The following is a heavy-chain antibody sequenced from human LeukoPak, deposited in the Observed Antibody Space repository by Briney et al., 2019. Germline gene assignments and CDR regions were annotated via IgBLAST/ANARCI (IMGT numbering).Heavy chain of an antibody. J-gene: IGHJ3*02. CDR3: ARDGSGTTVTTIDAFAI. Sequence: PSETLSLTCTVSGGSISSGGYYWSWIRQHPGKGLEWIGYIYYSGSTYYNPSLKSRVTISVDTSKNQFSLKLSSVTAADTAVYYCARDGSGTTVTTIDAFAIWGQGTMVTVSS. CDR1: GGSISSGGYY. D-gene: IGHD4-17*01. CDR2: IYYSGST. V-gene: IGHV4-31*03.